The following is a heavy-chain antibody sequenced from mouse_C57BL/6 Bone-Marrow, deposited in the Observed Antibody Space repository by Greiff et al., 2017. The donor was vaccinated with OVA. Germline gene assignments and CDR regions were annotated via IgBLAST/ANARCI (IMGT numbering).Heavy chain of an antibody. D-gene: IGHD2-5*01. CDR2: IDPDTGST. CDR3: TRCYSNYYAMDY. Sequence: VQLQQSGAELVRPGASVKLSCKASGYTFTDYEMHWVKQTPVHGLAWVGDIDPDTGSTDYTQKLKGKAILTADKADSTAYMDLRSLTFEDSAVYYCTRCYSNYYAMDYWGQGTAVTVSS. J-gene: IGHJ4*01. V-gene: IGHV1-15*01. CDR1: GYTFTDYE.